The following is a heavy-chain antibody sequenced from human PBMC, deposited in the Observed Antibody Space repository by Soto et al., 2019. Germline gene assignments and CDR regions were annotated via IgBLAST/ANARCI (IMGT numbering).Heavy chain of an antibody. CDR2: ISDSGDST. Sequence: EVQLLESGGGLEQPGGSLRLSCAASGFTFSSYTMSWVRQAPGKGLEWVAGISDSGDSTYYADSVKGRFTISRDNSKNMVYLQMNSLRVEDTAVYFCAKHGPLGTIILVITCFQYWGQGTLVTVSS. D-gene: IGHD3-22*01. J-gene: IGHJ4*02. CDR1: GFTFSSYT. CDR3: AKHGPLGTIILVITCFQY. V-gene: IGHV3-23*01.